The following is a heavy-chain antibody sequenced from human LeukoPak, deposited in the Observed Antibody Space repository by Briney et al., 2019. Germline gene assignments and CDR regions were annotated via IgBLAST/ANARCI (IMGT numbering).Heavy chain of an antibody. D-gene: IGHD3-22*01. CDR2: MNPNSGNT. V-gene: IGHV1-8*02. CDR3: ARGRSYYDSSGADAFDI. Sequence: GASVKVSCKASGGTFSSYAISWVRQATGQGLEWMGWMNPNSGNTGYAQKFQGRVTMTRNTSISTAYMELSSLRSEDTAVYYCARGRSYYDSSGADAFDIWGQGTMVTVSS. J-gene: IGHJ3*02. CDR1: GGTFSSYA.